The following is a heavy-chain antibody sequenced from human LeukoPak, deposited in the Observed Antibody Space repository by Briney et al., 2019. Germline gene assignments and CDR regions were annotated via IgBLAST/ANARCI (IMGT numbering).Heavy chain of an antibody. D-gene: IGHD1-1*01. V-gene: IGHV1-24*01. CDR2: FDPDDGEV. J-gene: IGHJ6*02. CDR1: GHSLSELS. Sequence: ASVKVSCEVSGHSLSELSVHWVRQAPGKGLEWMGGFDPDDGEVVYAQKFQGRVSMTKDTATDTAYLELSSLTSEATAVYYCAITSVHSVYYGMDIWGQGTTVTVTS. CDR3: AITSVHSVYYGMDI.